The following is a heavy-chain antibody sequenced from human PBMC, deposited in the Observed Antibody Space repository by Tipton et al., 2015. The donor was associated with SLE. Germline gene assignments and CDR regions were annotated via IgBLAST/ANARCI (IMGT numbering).Heavy chain of an antibody. V-gene: IGHV4-39*07. CDR2: IYYSGST. CDR3: ARGVAISFWFDP. D-gene: IGHD2-15*01. Sequence: TLSLTCTVSGGSISRGSYYWGWIRQPPGKGLEWIGGIYYSGSTHYNPSLTSRVTISVDPSKNQFSLKLTSVTAADTAVYYCARGVAISFWFDPWGRGPRVTFPS. CDR1: GGSISRGSYY. J-gene: IGHJ5*02.